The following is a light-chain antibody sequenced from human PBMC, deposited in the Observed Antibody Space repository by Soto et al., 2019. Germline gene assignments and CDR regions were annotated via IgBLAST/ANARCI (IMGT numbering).Light chain of an antibody. CDR2: AAF. V-gene: IGKV1-12*01. CDR1: EYINSR. Sequence: IKMTQSPSSVSASVGDRVTISCLASEYINSRLAWYQQKPGNAPKLLIYAAFILQSGVPSRFSGYGSGTDFTLSISSLQPEDFATYYCQQADSFPITFGQGTRLEIK. J-gene: IGKJ5*01. CDR3: QQADSFPIT.